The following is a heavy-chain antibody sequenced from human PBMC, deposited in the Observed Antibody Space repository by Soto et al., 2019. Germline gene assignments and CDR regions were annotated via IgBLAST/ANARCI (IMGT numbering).Heavy chain of an antibody. CDR2: IYHSGST. Sequence: SETLSRTCAVSCGSISSSNWWSWFRQPPGKGLEWIGEIYHSGSTNYNPSLKSRVTISVDKSKNQFSLKLSSVTAADTAVYYCASISSEYYYDSSGLGKWGQGPLVTVSS. CDR1: CGSISSSNW. J-gene: IGHJ4*02. D-gene: IGHD3-22*01. V-gene: IGHV4-4*02. CDR3: ASISSEYYYDSSGLGK.